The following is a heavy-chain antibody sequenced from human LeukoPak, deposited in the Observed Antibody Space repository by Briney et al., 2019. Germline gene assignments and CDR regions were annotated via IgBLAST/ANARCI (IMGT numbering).Heavy chain of an antibody. CDR2: INGKRGDT. CDR3: ARDHDWGVDY. Sequence: ASVTVSCKASGFTFTDHYMHWVRQAPGQGLEWMGWINGKRGDTNYAQNFQDRVTMTRDTTTSTVYMELSRLTVDDTAVYYCARDHDWGVDYWGQGTLVTVSS. J-gene: IGHJ4*02. CDR1: GFTFTDHY. D-gene: IGHD7-27*01. V-gene: IGHV1-2*02.